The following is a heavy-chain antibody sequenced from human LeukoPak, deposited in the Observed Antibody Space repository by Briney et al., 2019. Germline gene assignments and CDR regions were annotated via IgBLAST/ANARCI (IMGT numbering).Heavy chain of an antibody. CDR3: ARLPGGLGRYYFEY. Sequence: GASVKVSCKASGYTFTSYAMHWVRQAPGQRLEWMGWINGGNGNTKYSQKFQGRVTITRDTSASTAYMELSSLRSEDAAVYYCARLPGGLGRYYFEYWGQGTLVAVSS. CDR2: INGGNGNT. V-gene: IGHV1-3*01. CDR1: GYTFTSYA. J-gene: IGHJ4*02. D-gene: IGHD3-16*02.